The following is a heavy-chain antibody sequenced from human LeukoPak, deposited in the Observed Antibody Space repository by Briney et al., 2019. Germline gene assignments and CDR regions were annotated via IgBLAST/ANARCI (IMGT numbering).Heavy chain of an antibody. CDR2: ISGSGGST. CDR1: GFSFSTYA. J-gene: IGHJ5*02. Sequence: GGSLRLSCAASGFSFSTYAMSWVRQAPGKGLEWVSGISGSGGSTYYADSVKGRITISRDNSKNTLYLQMNSLRAEDTAVYYCARAGTRYMVRGVTNWFDPWGQGTLVTVSS. CDR3: ARAGTRYMVRGVTNWFDP. V-gene: IGHV3-23*01. D-gene: IGHD3-10*01.